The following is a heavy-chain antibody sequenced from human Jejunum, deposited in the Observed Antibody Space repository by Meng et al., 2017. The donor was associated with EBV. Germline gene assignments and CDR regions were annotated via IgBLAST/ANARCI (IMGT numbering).Heavy chain of an antibody. Sequence: QVQLQESGPGLVQPSGXLSLTCTVSGGSINSKNWWHWVRQAPGKGLEWIGEIDHSGSTHYNPSLKSRVTISLGTSMNQFSLELTSPTAADTAVYYCARDSQYLARGYFDHWGQGPLVTVSS. D-gene: IGHD2/OR15-2a*01. V-gene: IGHV4-4*02. CDR1: GGSINSKNW. CDR2: IDHSGST. CDR3: ARDSQYLARGYFDH. J-gene: IGHJ4*02.